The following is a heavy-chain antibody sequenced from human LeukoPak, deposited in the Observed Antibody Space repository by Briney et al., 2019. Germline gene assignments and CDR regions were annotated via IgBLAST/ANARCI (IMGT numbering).Heavy chain of an antibody. J-gene: IGHJ6*03. CDR1: GDSVSSNSAA. Sequence: SQTLSLTCAISGDSVSSNSAAWHWIRQSPSRGLEWLGRTYYRSKWSSDYAVSMKSRITIKPDTSKNQFSLQLNSVTPEDTAVYLCAREGGHYYYIDVWGKGTTVTVSS. D-gene: IGHD3-16*01. CDR2: TYYRSKWSS. V-gene: IGHV6-1*01. CDR3: AREGGHYYYIDV.